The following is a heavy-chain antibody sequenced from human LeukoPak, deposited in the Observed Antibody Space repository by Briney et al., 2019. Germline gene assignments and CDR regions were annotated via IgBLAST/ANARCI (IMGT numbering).Heavy chain of an antibody. CDR2: IHSDGRST. CDR3: ARDPRGGTLDY. CDR1: GFTFSSYW. Sequence: PGGSLRLSCAASGFTFSSYWMHWVRQAPGKGLVWVSRIHSDGRSTDYADSVKGRFTISRDNAKNTLNLQMNSLRAEDTAVHYWARDPRGGTLDYWGQGALVTVSS. D-gene: IGHD3-10*01. J-gene: IGHJ4*02. V-gene: IGHV3-74*01.